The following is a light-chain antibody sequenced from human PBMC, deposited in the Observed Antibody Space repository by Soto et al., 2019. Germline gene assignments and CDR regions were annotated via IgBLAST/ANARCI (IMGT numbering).Light chain of an antibody. CDR3: ATWDDSLSVL. V-gene: IGLV1-47*01. CDR2: RNN. CDR1: SSNIGSHY. Sequence: QSVLTQPPSASGTPGQRVTMSCSGSSSNIGSHYVYWYQQLPGTAPKVLLYRNNQRPSGVPDRFSGSKSGTSASLAISGLRSEDEADYYCATWDDSLSVLFGGGTKGTVL. J-gene: IGLJ2*01.